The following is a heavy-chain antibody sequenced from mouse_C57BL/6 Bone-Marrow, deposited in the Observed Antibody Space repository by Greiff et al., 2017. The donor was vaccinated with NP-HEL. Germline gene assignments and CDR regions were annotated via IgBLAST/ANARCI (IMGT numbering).Heavy chain of an antibody. Sequence: DVKLQESGAELVRPGASVKLSCTASGFNIKDDYMHWVKQRPEQGLEWIGWIDPENGDTEYASKFQGKATITADTSSNTAYLQLSSLTSEDTAVYYCTTGFTGAYWGQGTLVTVSA. CDR1: GFNIKDDY. V-gene: IGHV14-4*01. CDR2: IDPENGDT. CDR3: TTGFTGAY. J-gene: IGHJ3*01. D-gene: IGHD1-1*01.